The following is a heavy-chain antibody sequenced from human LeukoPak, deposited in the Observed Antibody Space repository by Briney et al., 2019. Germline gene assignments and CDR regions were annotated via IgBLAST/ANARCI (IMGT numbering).Heavy chain of an antibody. J-gene: IGHJ4*02. D-gene: IGHD4/OR15-4a*01. V-gene: IGHV3-74*01. Sequence: PGGSLRLSCAASGFTFSSYWMHWVRQAPGKGLVWVSRIKSDGSSTIYADSVKGRFTISRDNARNTLYLQMNSLRADDTAVYYCARAMVPLFENWGQGTLVTVSS. CDR1: GFTFSSYW. CDR3: ARAMVPLFEN. CDR2: IKSDGSST.